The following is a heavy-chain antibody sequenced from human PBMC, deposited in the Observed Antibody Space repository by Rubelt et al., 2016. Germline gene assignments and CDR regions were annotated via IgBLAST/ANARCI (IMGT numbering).Heavy chain of an antibody. Sequence: QVQLVESGGGVVQPGRSLRLSCAASGFTFSSYAMHWVRQAPGKGVGGVAVISNDGSNKYYAESGKGRFTISRDNSKNTLYLQMNSLRAEDTAVYYCATIAARPMDVWG. CDR2: ISNDGSNK. J-gene: IGHJ6*02. CDR1: GFTFSSYA. CDR3: ATIAARPMDV. V-gene: IGHV3-30*04. D-gene: IGHD6-6*01.